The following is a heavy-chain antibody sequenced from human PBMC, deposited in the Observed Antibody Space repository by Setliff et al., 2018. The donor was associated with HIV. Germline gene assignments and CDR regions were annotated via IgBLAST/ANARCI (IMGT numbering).Heavy chain of an antibody. CDR1: GFTFSDYW. V-gene: IGHV3-7*03. CDR2: IKQDGSEK. D-gene: IGHD4-17*01. Sequence: PGGSLRLSCVASGFTFSDYWMTWFRQASGKGLQWVANIKQDGSEKKYADSVKGRFTISRDNAKNSLYLQLNSLRPEDTAVYYCARDKDEDYGSTSFDYWGQGILVTVSS. CDR3: ARDKDEDYGSTSFDY. J-gene: IGHJ4*02.